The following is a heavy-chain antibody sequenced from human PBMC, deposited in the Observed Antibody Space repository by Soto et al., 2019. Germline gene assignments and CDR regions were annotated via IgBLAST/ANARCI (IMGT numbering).Heavy chain of an antibody. CDR1: GYTFTIYG. J-gene: IGHJ5*02. CDR2: ISAYNGNT. V-gene: IGHV1-18*04. Sequence: ASVKVSCKASGYTFTIYGINWVVQAPLQWLEGMGWISAYNGNTNYAQKLQGRVTMTTDTSTSTAYMELRSLRSDDTAVYYCARGGGSRYWGSSLGGGGNWFDPWGQGTLVTVSS. CDR3: ARGGGSRYWGSSLGGGGNWFDP. D-gene: IGHD6-6*01.